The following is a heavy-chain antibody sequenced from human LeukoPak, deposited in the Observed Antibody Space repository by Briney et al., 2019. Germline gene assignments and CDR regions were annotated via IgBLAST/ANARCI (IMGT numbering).Heavy chain of an antibody. CDR3: ARGPRMGAYYYDSSGYYGY. J-gene: IGHJ4*02. D-gene: IGHD3-22*01. V-gene: IGHV4-34*01. Sequence: SETLSLTCGVYGGSFSGYYWSWLRQPPGKGLEWIGEINHSGSTNYNSSLKSRVTISVDTSKNQFSLKLSSVTAADTAVYYCARGPRMGAYYYDSSGYYGYWGQGTLVTVSS. CDR1: GGSFSGYY. CDR2: INHSGST.